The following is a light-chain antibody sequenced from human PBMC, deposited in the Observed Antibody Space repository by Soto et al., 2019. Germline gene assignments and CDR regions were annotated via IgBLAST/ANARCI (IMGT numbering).Light chain of an antibody. Sequence: QSVLTQPPSVSGAPGQRVIISCTGSSSNIGAGYDVHWYQQLPGTPPKLLIYGNSNRPSGVPDRFSGSKSGTSASLAITGLQAEDEADYYCQSYDSSLSGWVFGGGTKLTVL. CDR2: GNS. CDR3: QSYDSSLSGWV. J-gene: IGLJ3*02. V-gene: IGLV1-40*01. CDR1: SSNIGAGYD.